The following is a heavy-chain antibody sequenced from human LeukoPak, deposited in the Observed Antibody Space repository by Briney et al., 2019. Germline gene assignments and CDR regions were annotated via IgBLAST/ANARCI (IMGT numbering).Heavy chain of an antibody. J-gene: IGHJ4*02. CDR2: INPNSGGT. CDR3: ARGRRGNSGSYGY. CDR1: GYTFTGYY. V-gene: IGHV1-2*02. D-gene: IGHD1-26*01. Sequence: ASVKVSCKASGYTFTGYYMHWVRQAPGQGLEWMGWINPNSGGTNYAQRFQGRVTMTRDTSISTAYMELSRLRSDDTAVYYCARGRRGNSGSYGYWGQGTLVTVSS.